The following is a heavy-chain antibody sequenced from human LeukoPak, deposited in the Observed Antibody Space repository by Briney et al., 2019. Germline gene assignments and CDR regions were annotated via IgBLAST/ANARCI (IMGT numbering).Heavy chain of an antibody. CDR1: GGSISSYY. D-gene: IGHD4-17*01. Sequence: SETLSLTCTVSGGSISSYYLSWIRQPPGKGLECIGYIYYSGSTNYNPSLKSRVTISVDTSKNQFSLKLSSVTAADTAVYYCARARDDYGDGAERYFDYWGQGTLVTVSS. CDR2: IYYSGST. J-gene: IGHJ4*02. CDR3: ARARDDYGDGAERYFDY. V-gene: IGHV4-59*01.